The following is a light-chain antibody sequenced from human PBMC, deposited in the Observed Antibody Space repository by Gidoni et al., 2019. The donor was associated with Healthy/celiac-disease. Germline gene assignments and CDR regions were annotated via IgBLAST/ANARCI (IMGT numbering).Light chain of an antibody. CDR1: QRVSSN. CDR3: QQYNNRFTYT. Sequence: EIVMTQSPATLSVSPGERATLSCRASQRVSSNLAWYQQKPGQAPRLLIYGASTRATGIPARFSGSGSGTEFTLTISSLQSEDFAVYYCQQYNNRFTYTFGQGTKLEIK. CDR2: GAS. J-gene: IGKJ2*01. V-gene: IGKV3-15*01.